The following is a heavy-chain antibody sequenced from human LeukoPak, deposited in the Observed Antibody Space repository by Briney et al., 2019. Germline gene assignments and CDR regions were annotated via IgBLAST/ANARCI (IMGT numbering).Heavy chain of an antibody. CDR2: ISSSGSTI. Sequence: GGSMRLASAASAFTLSSYEMNWDRQAPGKGLEWVSYISSSGSTIYYADSVKGRFTMSRDNAKNSLYLQMNSLRAEDTAVYYCARDLNLYWGQGTLVTVSS. CDR1: AFTLSSYE. CDR3: ARDLNLY. J-gene: IGHJ4*02. V-gene: IGHV3-48*03.